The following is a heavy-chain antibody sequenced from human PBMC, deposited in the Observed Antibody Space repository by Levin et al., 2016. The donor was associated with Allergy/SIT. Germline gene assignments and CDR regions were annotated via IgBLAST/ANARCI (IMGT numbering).Heavy chain of an antibody. Sequence: GESLKISCEASGFTFSSSGGHWVRQAPGKGLEWVALISYDGSEIYYADSVRGRFTISRDNSKNTLFLQMNSLRAEDTAVYYCAKSSGWLTNYWGQGTLVTVSS. J-gene: IGHJ4*02. CDR3: AKSSGWLTNY. D-gene: IGHD5-12*01. CDR1: GFTFSSSG. CDR2: ISYDGSEI. V-gene: IGHV3-30*18.